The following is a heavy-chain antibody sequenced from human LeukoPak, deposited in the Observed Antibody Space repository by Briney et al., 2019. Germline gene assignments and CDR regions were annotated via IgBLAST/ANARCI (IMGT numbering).Heavy chain of an antibody. CDR2: INHSGST. D-gene: IGHD2-2*03. CDR3: ARGSKVLGYNWTDA. CDR1: GGSFIGYY. Sequence: PSETLSLTCAVYGGSFIGYYWNWIRQPPAKVLEWIGDINHSGSTNYIPSLKSRVTISVNTSKNQFSLKLISEPAADTAVSFQARGSKVLGYNWTDAGGQASLVTVSS. J-gene: IGHJ5*02. V-gene: IGHV4-34*01.